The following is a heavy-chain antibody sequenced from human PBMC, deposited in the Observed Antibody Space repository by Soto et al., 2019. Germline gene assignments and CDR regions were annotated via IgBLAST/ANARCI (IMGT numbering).Heavy chain of an antibody. CDR2: IYNTGRT. Sequence: EVQLVASGGKVIQPGGSLRLSCAVSGFSVSDNYMAWVRQPPGKGLEWDSMIYNTGRTKSADSLQGRFAISRDNSRNTVYLQMDSLRVDDTAIYYCARAPSYRGSPMGALDIWGLGTLVTVSP. CDR3: ARAPSYRGSPMGALDI. D-gene: IGHD5-12*01. J-gene: IGHJ3*02. V-gene: IGHV3-53*01. CDR1: GFSVSDNY.